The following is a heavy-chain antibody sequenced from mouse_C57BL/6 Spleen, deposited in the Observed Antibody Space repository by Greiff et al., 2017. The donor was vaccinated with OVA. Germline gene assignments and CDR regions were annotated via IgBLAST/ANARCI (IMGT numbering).Heavy chain of an antibody. CDR2: IDPSDSET. V-gene: IGHV1-52*01. CDR1: GYTFTSYW. Sequence: QVQLQQPGAELVRPGSSVKLSCQASGYTFTSYWMHWVKQRPIHGLEWIGNIDPSDSETPYNQKFKDKATLTVDKSSSPAYMQLSSLTSEDSAVYYCSRSGPYAMDYWGQGTSVTVSS. J-gene: IGHJ4*01. D-gene: IGHD3-2*02. CDR3: SRSGPYAMDY.